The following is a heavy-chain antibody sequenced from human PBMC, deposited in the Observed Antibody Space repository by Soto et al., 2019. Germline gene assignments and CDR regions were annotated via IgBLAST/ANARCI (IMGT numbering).Heavy chain of an antibody. Sequence: GGSLRLSCAASGFTFSSYAMSWVRQAPGKGLEWVSAISGSGGSTYYADSVKGRFTISRDNSKNTLYLQMNSLRAEDTAVDYCAKDARGGYFSPAIDYWGQGTLVTVSS. CDR1: GFTFSSYA. V-gene: IGHV3-23*01. CDR2: ISGSGGST. J-gene: IGHJ4*02. CDR3: AKDARGGYFSPAIDY. D-gene: IGHD2-15*01.